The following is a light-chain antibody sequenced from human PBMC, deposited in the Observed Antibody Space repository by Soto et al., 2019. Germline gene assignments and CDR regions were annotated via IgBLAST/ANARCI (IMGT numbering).Light chain of an antibody. Sequence: QSALTQPASVSGSPGQSITISCTGTSSTVGGFNVVSWYQQHPGKAPKFIIYEGIKRPSAVSNRFSGSNSGSTASLTISGLQAEDEADYYCCSYVGETNYVFGTGPKVTVL. J-gene: IGLJ1*01. V-gene: IGLV2-23*01. CDR2: EGI. CDR3: CSYVGETNYV. CDR1: SSTVGGFNV.